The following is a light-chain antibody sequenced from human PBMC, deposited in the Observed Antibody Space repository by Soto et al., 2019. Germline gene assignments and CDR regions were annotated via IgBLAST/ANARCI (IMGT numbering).Light chain of an antibody. Sequence: EIVLTQSPGTLSLSPGERATLSCRASQSVSSSYLAWYQQKPGQAPRLLIYGASSRATGSPDRFSGSGSGTDFTLTISRLEPEDVAVDYCQQYGSSPRTFGQGTKVEIE. CDR3: QQYGSSPRT. CDR1: QSVSSSY. J-gene: IGKJ1*01. V-gene: IGKV3-20*01. CDR2: GAS.